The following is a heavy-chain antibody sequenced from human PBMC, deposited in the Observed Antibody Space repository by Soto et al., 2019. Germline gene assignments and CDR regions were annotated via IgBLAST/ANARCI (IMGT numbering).Heavy chain of an antibody. V-gene: IGHV3-73*01. CDR1: GFTFSGSA. CDR3: RGYCSSTSCSPIEDFDY. J-gene: IGHJ4*02. D-gene: IGHD2-2*01. Sequence: GGSLRLSCAVSGFTFSGSAMHWVRQASGKGLEWVGRIRSKANDYATAYAASVKGRFTISRDDSKNTAYLQMNRLKIEDTAVYYCRGYCSSTSCSPIEDFDYWGQGILVTVSS. CDR2: IRSKANDYAT.